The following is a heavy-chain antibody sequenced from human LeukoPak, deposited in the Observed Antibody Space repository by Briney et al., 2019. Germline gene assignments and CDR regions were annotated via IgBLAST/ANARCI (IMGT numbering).Heavy chain of an antibody. D-gene: IGHD4-23*01. CDR1: GGSISSSSYY. Sequence: PSETLSLTCTVSGGSISSSSYYWGWIRQPPGKGLEWLGDINHSGSTNYNPSLKSRVTISVDTSKNQFSLKLSSVTAADTAVYYCARYGRSGGIIYWYFDLWGRGTLVTVSS. CDR2: INHSGST. V-gene: IGHV4-39*07. J-gene: IGHJ2*01. CDR3: ARYGRSGGIIYWYFDL.